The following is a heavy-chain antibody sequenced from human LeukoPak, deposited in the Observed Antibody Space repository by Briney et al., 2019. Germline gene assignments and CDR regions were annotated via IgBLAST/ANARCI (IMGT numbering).Heavy chain of an antibody. CDR3: AKENDDSPRPWFDP. D-gene: IGHD3-16*01. CDR2: ISWVSGSI. V-gene: IGHV3-9*01. J-gene: IGHJ5*02. Sequence: GRSLRLACAASGFTFDDYAMHWVRQAPGKGLEWVLGISWVSGSIGYADSVKGRFTISRDNAKNSLYLQMNSLRAEDTALYYCAKENDDSPRPWFDPWGQGTLVTVSS. CDR1: GFTFDDYA.